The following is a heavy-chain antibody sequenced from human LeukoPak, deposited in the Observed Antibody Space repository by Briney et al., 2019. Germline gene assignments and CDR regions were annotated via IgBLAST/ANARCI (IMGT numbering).Heavy chain of an antibody. V-gene: IGHV3-21*01. CDR1: GFTFSSYA. Sequence: PGGSLRLSCAASGFTFSSYAMHWVRQAPGKGLEWVSSISSSSSYIYYADSVKGRFTISRDNAKNSLYLQMNSLRAEDTAVYYCARDLYSSGWFDYWGQGTLVTVSS. CDR3: ARDLYSSGWFDY. D-gene: IGHD6-19*01. J-gene: IGHJ4*02. CDR2: ISSSSSYI.